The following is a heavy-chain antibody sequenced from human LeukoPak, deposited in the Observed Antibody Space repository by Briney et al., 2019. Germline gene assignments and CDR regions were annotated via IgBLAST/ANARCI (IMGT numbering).Heavy chain of an antibody. J-gene: IGHJ6*03. CDR2: INSDGSST. V-gene: IGHV3-74*01. CDR1: GFTFSSYW. Sequence: PGGSLRLSCAASGFTFSSYWMHWVRQAPGKGLVWVSRINSDGSSTSYADSVKGRFTISRDNAKNSLYLQMNSLRAEDTAVYYCARRGVGGNMDVWGKGTTVTVSS. D-gene: IGHD1-26*01. CDR3: ARRGVGGNMDV.